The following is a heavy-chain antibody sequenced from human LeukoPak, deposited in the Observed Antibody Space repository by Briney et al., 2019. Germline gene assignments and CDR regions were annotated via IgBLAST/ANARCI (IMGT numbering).Heavy chain of an antibody. J-gene: IGHJ4*02. CDR3: AKDSLTTVVTPDYFDY. Sequence: PGGSLRLSCAASGFTFSPYGMHWVRQAPGKGLEWVAVIWYDGSNKYYADSVKGRFTISRDNSKNTLYLQMNSLRAEDTAVYYCAKDSLTTVVTPDYFDYWGQGTLVTVSS. CDR2: IWYDGSNK. CDR1: GFTFSPYG. D-gene: IGHD4-23*01. V-gene: IGHV3-33*06.